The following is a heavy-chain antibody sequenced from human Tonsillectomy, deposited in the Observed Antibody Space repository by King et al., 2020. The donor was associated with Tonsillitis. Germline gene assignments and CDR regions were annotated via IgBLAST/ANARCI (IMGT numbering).Heavy chain of an antibody. V-gene: IGHV3-30*03. CDR3: ARGGRDWYDGWDS. D-gene: IGHD1-1*01. Sequence: VQLVESGGGVVQPGRSLRLSCATSGFNFSTYGMNWVRQAPGKGPEWVSAISFDGDTRHYADSVKGRFTISKDEPRKKVYLQKNFVRHEDTAVHYCARGGRDWYDGWDSCGQGTLVSVSS. CDR2: ISFDGDTR. J-gene: IGHJ4*02. CDR1: GFNFSTYG.